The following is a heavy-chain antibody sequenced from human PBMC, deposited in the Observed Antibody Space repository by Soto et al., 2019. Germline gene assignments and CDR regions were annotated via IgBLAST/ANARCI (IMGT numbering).Heavy chain of an antibody. CDR2: IVPIFVA. Sequence: QVQLVQSGAEVKKPGSSVKVSCKSSGGTFSNYGFSWVRQAPGQGLECMGVIVPIFVAEHPQKFQGRVTITADESTNTVFMGLRGLRSEDTAVYYCARGGSDYEGSGYYQGHVWGQGTTVTVSS. D-gene: IGHD3-22*01. J-gene: IGHJ6*02. CDR1: GGTFSNYG. V-gene: IGHV1-69*12. CDR3: ARGGSDYEGSGYYQGHV.